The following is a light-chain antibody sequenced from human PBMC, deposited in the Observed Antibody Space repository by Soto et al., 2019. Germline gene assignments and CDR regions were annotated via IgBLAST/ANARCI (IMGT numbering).Light chain of an antibody. V-gene: IGKV3-20*01. CDR3: QQYGSSPWT. CDR1: QTVRSNY. CDR2: GAS. Sequence: EIVLTHSPGTLSLSPGERATLSCRAIQTVRSNYLAWYQQRPGQAPRLLIYGASSRATGIPDRFSGSASGTDFTLTISRLEPEDFAVYYCQQYGSSPWTFGQGTKV. J-gene: IGKJ1*01.